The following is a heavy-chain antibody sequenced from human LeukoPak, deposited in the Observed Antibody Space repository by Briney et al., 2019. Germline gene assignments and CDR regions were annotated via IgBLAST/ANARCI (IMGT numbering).Heavy chain of an antibody. D-gene: IGHD6-19*01. V-gene: IGHV3-23*01. CDR2: LSGSGITT. Sequence: GGSLRLSCAASGFTFSNSAMSGVRQAPGKGLEWVSTLSGSGITTYYADSVKGRFTISRDNSKNTLYLQMNSLRAEDTAVYYCAKGIYSSGWSYFDYWGHGTLVTVSS. CDR1: GFTFSNSA. J-gene: IGHJ4*01. CDR3: AKGIYSSGWSYFDY.